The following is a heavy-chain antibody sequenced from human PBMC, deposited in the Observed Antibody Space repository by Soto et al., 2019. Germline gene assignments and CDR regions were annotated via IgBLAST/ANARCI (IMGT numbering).Heavy chain of an antibody. CDR1: GFTFSNAW. CDR2: IKSKTDGGTT. Sequence: AGGSLRLSCAASGFTFSNAWMSWVRQAPGKGLEWVGRIKSKTDGGTTDYAAPVKGRFTISRDDSKNTLYLQMNSLKTEDTAVYYCTTGGSGSFTYYYGMDVWGQGTTVTV. V-gene: IGHV3-15*01. J-gene: IGHJ6*02. CDR3: TTGGSGSFTYYYGMDV. D-gene: IGHD3-10*01.